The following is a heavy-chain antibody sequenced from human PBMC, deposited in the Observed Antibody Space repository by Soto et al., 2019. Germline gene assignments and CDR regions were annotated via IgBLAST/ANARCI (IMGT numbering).Heavy chain of an antibody. CDR1: GFTFSSYS. CDR2: ISATGSNT. J-gene: IGHJ3*01. V-gene: IGHV3-23*01. Sequence: GGSLRLSCAASGFTFSSYSMSWVRQAPGKGLEWVSTISATGSNTYYADTAKGRFTISRDNSKNTLYLQMNGLRLEDTAIYYCANYRFAGSNPAGAFELWGQGTMVTVSS. D-gene: IGHD1-26*01. CDR3: ANYRFAGSNPAGAFEL.